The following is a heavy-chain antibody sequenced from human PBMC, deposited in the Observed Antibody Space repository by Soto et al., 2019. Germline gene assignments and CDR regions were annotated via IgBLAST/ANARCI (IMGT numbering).Heavy chain of an antibody. V-gene: IGHV3-30*04. J-gene: IGHJ3*02. Sequence: QVHLVESGGGVVQPGTSLRLSCEASGFPFNTYAMHWVRQAPGKGLEWVAAISYDGSNEYYADSVKGRFTISRDNSKSTLFRQMNSLRPVETAVYYCVSAVVRVSVNDGFDIGGQGSVVAVSS. CDR1: GFPFNTYA. CDR3: VSAVVRVSVNDGFDI. D-gene: IGHD2-21*01. CDR2: ISYDGSNE.